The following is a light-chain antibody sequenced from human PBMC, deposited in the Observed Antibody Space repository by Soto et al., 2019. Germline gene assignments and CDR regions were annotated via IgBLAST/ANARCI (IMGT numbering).Light chain of an antibody. V-gene: IGKV2-28*01. Sequence: DIVMTQSPLSLPVTPGEPASISCGSSQSLLHSNGYNYLDWYLQKPGQSPQLLIYLGSNRASGVPDRFSGSGSGTDFTLKISRVEAEDVGVYYCMQALQTPLFGQGTKVEIK. J-gene: IGKJ1*01. CDR3: MQALQTPL. CDR1: QSLLHSNGYNY. CDR2: LGS.